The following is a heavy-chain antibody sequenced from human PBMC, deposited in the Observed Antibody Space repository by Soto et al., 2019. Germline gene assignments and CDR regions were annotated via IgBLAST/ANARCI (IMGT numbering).Heavy chain of an antibody. Sequence: EVQLLESGGALVQPGGSLRLSCAASGFTFSDFAITWVRQAPGKGLEWVSTISGGGSGTYYADSVKGRFAISRDNSRNTLFLQMNSLRPEDTAVYHCAKFAWGADCGKGRCYGWFDNWGQGSLVTVSS. CDR2: ISGGGSGT. CDR1: GFTFSDFA. J-gene: IGHJ4*02. D-gene: IGHD2-21*01. V-gene: IGHV3-23*01. CDR3: AKFAWGADCGKGRCYGWFDN.